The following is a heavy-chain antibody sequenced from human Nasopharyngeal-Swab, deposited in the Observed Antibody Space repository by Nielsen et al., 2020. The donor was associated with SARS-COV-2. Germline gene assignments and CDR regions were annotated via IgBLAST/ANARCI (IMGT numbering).Heavy chain of an antibody. CDR2: ISSSSSYI. CDR3: ARDGLDYDFWSAYFMDV. V-gene: IGHV3-21*01. D-gene: IGHD3-3*01. CDR1: GFTFNNYN. Sequence: GEALKISCAASGFTFNNYNFNWVRQAPGKGLEGVSSISSSSSYIYYADSVKGRFTISRDNAKNSLYLQMNSLRAEDTAVYYCARDGLDYDFWSAYFMDVWGQGTTVTVSS. J-gene: IGHJ6*02.